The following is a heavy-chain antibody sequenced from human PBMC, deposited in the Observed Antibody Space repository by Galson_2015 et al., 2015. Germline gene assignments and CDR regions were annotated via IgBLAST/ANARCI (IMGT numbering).Heavy chain of an antibody. Sequence: ETLSLTYAVSGYSISSGYYWGWIRQPPGKGLEWIGSIYHSGSTYYNPSLKSRVTISVDTSKNQFSLKLSSVTAADTAVYYCARGDWQQLSYFDYWGQGTLVTVSS. CDR3: ARGDWQQLSYFDY. CDR1: GYSISSGYY. D-gene: IGHD6-13*01. V-gene: IGHV4-38-2*01. J-gene: IGHJ4*02. CDR2: IYHSGST.